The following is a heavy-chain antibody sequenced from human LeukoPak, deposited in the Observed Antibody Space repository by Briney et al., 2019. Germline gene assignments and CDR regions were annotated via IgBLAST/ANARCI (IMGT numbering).Heavy chain of an antibody. CDR3: ARVGSYYNDY. CDR2: IYHSGST. J-gene: IGHJ4*02. D-gene: IGHD1-26*01. Sequence: PSQTLSLTCAVSGGSIRSGGYSWSWIRQPPGKGLEWIGYIYHSGSTYYNPSLKSRVTISVDTSKNQFSLKLSSVTAADTAVYYCARVGSYYNDYWGQGTLVTVSS. V-gene: IGHV4-30-2*05. CDR1: GGSIRSGGYS.